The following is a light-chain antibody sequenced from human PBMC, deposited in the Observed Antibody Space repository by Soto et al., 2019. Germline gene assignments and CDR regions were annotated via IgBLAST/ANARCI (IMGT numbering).Light chain of an antibody. V-gene: IGKV3-20*01. Sequence: EIVLTQSPGTLSLSPGERATLSCSASQSVSLTALAWYQHKPGQAPRLLIYGASFRATGIPHRFSGSGAGTDFTLTISSLESEDAAVYYCQQYSSSPLTLGGGTKVDIK. CDR1: QSVSLTA. CDR2: GAS. CDR3: QQYSSSPLT. J-gene: IGKJ4*01.